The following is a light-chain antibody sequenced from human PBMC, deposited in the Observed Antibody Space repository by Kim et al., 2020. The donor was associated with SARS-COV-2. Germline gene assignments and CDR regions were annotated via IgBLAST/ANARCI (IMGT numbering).Light chain of an antibody. CDR2: GKD. J-gene: IGLJ2*01. CDR3: NSRDSSGNHVL. CDR1: SLRSYY. V-gene: IGLV3-19*01. Sequence: SSELTQDPAVSVALGQTVRITCHGDSLRSYYASWYQQKPGQAPIVVIYGKDNRPSGIPDRFSGSSSGNTASLTITGTQAEDEADYYCNSRDSSGNHVLFGGGTKRTVL.